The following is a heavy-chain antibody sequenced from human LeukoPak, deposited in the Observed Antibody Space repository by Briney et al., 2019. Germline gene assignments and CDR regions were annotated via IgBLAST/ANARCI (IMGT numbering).Heavy chain of an antibody. CDR2: INPNSGGT. D-gene: IGHD1-26*01. J-gene: IGHJ5*02. Sequence: VASVKVSCKASGYTFTGYYMHWVRQAPGQGLEWMGWINPNSGGTNYAQKFQGRVTMTRDTSISTAYMELSRLRSEDTAVYYCARVIVGARPWFDPWGQGTLVTVSS. CDR1: GYTFTGYY. CDR3: ARVIVGARPWFDP. V-gene: IGHV1-2*02.